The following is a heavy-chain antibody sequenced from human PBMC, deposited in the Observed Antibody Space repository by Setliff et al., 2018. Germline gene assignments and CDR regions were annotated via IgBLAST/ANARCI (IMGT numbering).Heavy chain of an antibody. CDR2: IYIGGSA. CDR1: GGSISSYY. CDR3: AREQWLDPPGYYYMDV. D-gene: IGHD6-19*01. V-gene: IGHV4-4*07. J-gene: IGHJ6*03. Sequence: PSETLSLTCTASGGSISSYYWSWTRQPAGRGLEWIGHIYIGGSANYNPSLKSRVTMSIDTSKNQFSLKLNSVTAADMAVYYCAREQWLDPPGYYYMDVWAKGTTVTVSS.